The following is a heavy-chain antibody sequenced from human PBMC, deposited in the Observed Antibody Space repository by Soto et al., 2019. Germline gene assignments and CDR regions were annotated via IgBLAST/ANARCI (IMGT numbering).Heavy chain of an antibody. V-gene: IGHV4-31*03. CDR1: GGSISSGGYY. CDR3: ARDVAVAGTGKRWFDP. D-gene: IGHD6-19*01. CDR2: IYYSGST. J-gene: IGHJ5*02. Sequence: PSETLSLTCTVSGGSISSGGYYWSWIRQHPGKGLEWIGYIYYSGSTYYNPSLKSRVTISVDTSKNQFSLKLSSVTAADTAVYYCARDVAVAGTGKRWFDPWGQGTLVTVSS.